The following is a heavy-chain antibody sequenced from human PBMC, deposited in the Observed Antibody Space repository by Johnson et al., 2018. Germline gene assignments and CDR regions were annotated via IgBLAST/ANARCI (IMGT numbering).Heavy chain of an antibody. J-gene: IGHJ6*03. CDR1: GGSFSSYY. CDR2: IYHSGST. V-gene: IGHV4-59*01. CDR3: VSAPSFIAAAGTGYYYYYMDV. Sequence: QVQLQESGPGLVKPSETLSLTCSVSGGSFSSYYWSWIRQPPGKGLEWIGYIYHSGSTNYNPSLKSRVTISVDTSKNQFSLKLSPVTAADTAGYYCVSAPSFIAAAGTGYYYYYMDVWGKGTTVTVSS. D-gene: IGHD6-13*01.